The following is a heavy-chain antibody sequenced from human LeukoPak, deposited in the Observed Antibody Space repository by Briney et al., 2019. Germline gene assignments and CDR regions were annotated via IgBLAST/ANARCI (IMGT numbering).Heavy chain of an antibody. V-gene: IGHV1-2*02. J-gene: IGHJ3*02. CDR3: ARLYSSSWYSAFDI. D-gene: IGHD6-13*01. CDR2: INPNSGGT. CDR1: GYTFTGYY. Sequence: ASVKVSCKASGYTFTGYYMHWVRQAPGQALEWMGWINPNSGGTNYAQKFQGRVTMTRDTSISTAYMELSRLRSDDTAVYYCARLYSSSWYSAFDIWGQGTMVTVSS.